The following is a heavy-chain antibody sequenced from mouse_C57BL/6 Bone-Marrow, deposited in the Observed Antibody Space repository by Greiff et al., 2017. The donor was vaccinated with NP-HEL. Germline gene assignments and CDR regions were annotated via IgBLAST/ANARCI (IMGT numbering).Heavy chain of an antibody. V-gene: IGHV1-82*01. D-gene: IGHD4-1*01. Sequence: VQLQESGPELVKPGASVKISCKASGYAFSSSWMNWVKQRPGKGLEWIGRIYPGDGDTNYNGKFKGKATLTADKSSSTAYMQLSSLTSEDSAVYFCARVGRWFAYWGQGTLVTVSA. CDR2: IYPGDGDT. CDR3: ARVGRWFAY. J-gene: IGHJ3*01. CDR1: GYAFSSSW.